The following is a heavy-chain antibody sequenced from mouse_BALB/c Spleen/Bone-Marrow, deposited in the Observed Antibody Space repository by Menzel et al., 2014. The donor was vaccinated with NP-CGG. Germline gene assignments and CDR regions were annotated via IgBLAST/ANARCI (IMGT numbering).Heavy chain of an antibody. J-gene: IGHJ4*01. Sequence: EVMLVESGGGLVKPGGSLKLSCAASGFTFSDYYMYWVRQTPEKRLEWVATISDGGSYTYYPDSVKGRFTISRDNAKNNLYLQMSSLKSEDTATYYCARDALYRYDGGYAMDYWGQGTSVTVSS. CDR2: ISDGGSYT. CDR3: ARDALYRYDGGYAMDY. D-gene: IGHD2-14*01. V-gene: IGHV5-4*02. CDR1: GFTFSDYY.